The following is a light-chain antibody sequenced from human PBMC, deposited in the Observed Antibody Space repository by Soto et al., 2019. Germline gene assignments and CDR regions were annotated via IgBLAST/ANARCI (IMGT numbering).Light chain of an antibody. CDR3: QQYNFWPGLT. CDR2: ATS. V-gene: IGKV3-15*01. Sequence: TVMTQSPATLSVSPGETATLSCTASGSIGDNLAWYQVKPGQAPRLLISATSTRATGIPDRFRGSGSGTYFTLTIISLQSEDSAVYYCQQYNFWPGLTFGGGTRVEIK. J-gene: IGKJ4*01. CDR1: GSIGDN.